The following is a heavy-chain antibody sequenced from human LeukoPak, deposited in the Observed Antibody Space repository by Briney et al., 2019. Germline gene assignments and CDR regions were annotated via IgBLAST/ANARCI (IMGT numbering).Heavy chain of an antibody. CDR3: ARAKGVNTRAWFDP. D-gene: IGHD1/OR15-1a*01. V-gene: IGHV1-2*02. CDR1: GYTFTGYY. CDR2: INPNSGGT. J-gene: IGHJ5*02. Sequence: ASVEVSCKASGYTFTGYYMRWVRQAPGQGLEWMGWINPNSGGTNYAQKFQGRVTMTRDASISTAYMELSRLRSDDTAVYYCARAKGVNTRAWFDPWGQGTLVTVSS.